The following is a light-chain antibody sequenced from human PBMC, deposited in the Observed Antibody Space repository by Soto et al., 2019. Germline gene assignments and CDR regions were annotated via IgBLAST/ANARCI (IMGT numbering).Light chain of an antibody. CDR2: DVS. J-gene: IGLJ1*01. CDR1: SSDVGGYNY. CDR3: SSYTSSNTLYV. Sequence: QSALTQPASVSGSPGQSITISCTGTSSDVGGYNYVSWYQQHPGKAPKLMIYDVSNRPSGVSNRFSGSKSGNTASLTISGLQAEDEADDYCSSYTSSNTLYVFGTGTKVTVL. V-gene: IGLV2-14*01.